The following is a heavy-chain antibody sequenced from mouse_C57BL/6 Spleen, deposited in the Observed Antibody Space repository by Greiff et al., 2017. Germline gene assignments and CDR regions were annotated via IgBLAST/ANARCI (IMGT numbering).Heavy chain of an antibody. J-gene: IGHJ1*03. D-gene: IGHD1-1*01. CDR3: ARDLMVTTVVATSPHWYFDV. V-gene: IGHV3-6*01. CDR2: ISYDGSN. Sequence: EVQLKESGPGLVKPSQSLSLTCSVTGYSITSGYYWNWIRQFPGNQLEWMGYISYDGSNNYNPSLKNRISITRDTSKNQFFLKLKSVTTEDTATYYCARDLMVTTVVATSPHWYFDVWGTGTTVTVSS. CDR1: GYSITSGYY.